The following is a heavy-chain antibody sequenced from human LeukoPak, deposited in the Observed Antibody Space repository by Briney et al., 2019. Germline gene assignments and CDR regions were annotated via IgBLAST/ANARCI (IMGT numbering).Heavy chain of an antibody. CDR1: GGSISSHY. D-gene: IGHD1-26*01. Sequence: SETLSLTCTVSGGSISSHYWSWIRQPPGKGLEWIGYIYYSGSTNYNPSLKSRVTISVDTSKNQFSLKLSSVTAADTAVYYCARLPTGSYWMGAFDYWGQGTLVTVSS. CDR2: IYYSGST. CDR3: ARLPTGSYWMGAFDY. J-gene: IGHJ4*02. V-gene: IGHV4-59*08.